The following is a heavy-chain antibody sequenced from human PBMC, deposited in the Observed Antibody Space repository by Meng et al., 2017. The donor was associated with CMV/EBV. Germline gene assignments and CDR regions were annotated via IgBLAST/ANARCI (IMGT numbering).Heavy chain of an antibody. Sequence: GGSLRLSCAASGFTFSSYSMNWVRQAPGKGLEWVSYISSSSTIYYADSVKGRFTISRDNAKNSLYLQMNSLRAEDTAVYYCARVSLRVVPAASYYYYYGMDVWGQGTTVTVSS. CDR3: ARVSLRVVPAASYYYYYGMDV. CDR2: ISSSSTI. D-gene: IGHD2-2*01. J-gene: IGHJ6*02. V-gene: IGHV3-48*04. CDR1: GFTFSSYS.